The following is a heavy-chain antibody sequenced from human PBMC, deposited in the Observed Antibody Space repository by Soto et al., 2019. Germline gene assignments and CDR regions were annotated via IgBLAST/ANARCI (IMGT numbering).Heavy chain of an antibody. J-gene: IGHJ3*02. CDR3: ARDALGYCSSTSCYDAFDI. D-gene: IGHD2-2*01. CDR2: IYSGGST. Sequence: PGGSLRLSCAASGFTVSSNYMSLVRQAPGKGLEWVSVIYSGGSTYYADSVKGRFTISRDNSKNTLYLQMNSLRAEDTAVYYCARDALGYCSSTSCYDAFDIWGQGTMVTVSS. V-gene: IGHV3-66*01. CDR1: GFTVSSNY.